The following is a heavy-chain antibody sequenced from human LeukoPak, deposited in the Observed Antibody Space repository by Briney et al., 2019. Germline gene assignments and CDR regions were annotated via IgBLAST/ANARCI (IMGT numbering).Heavy chain of an antibody. CDR1: GGSISSGGYY. V-gene: IGHV4-61*02. D-gene: IGHD6-13*01. Sequence: SQTLSLTCTVSGGSISSGGYYWSWIRQPAGKGLEWIGRIYTSGSTNYNPSLKSRVTISVDTSKNQFSLKLSSVTAADTAVYYCARGPPPSPYSSSWYYFDYWGQGTLVTVSS. CDR2: IYTSGST. CDR3: ARGPPPSPYSSSWYYFDY. J-gene: IGHJ4*02.